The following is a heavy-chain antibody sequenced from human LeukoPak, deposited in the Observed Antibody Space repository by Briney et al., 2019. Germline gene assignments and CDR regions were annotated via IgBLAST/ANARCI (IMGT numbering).Heavy chain of an antibody. D-gene: IGHD2-21*02. Sequence: PSETLSLTCTVSGGSISSSSYYWGWIRQPPGKGLEWIGSIYYSGSTYYNPSLKSRVTISVDTSKNQFSLKLSSVTAADTAVYYCARGSYCGGDCYTSSPPNWFDPWGQGTLVTVSS. CDR2: IYYSGST. V-gene: IGHV4-39*07. J-gene: IGHJ5*02. CDR3: ARGSYCGGDCYTSSPPNWFDP. CDR1: GGSISSSSYY.